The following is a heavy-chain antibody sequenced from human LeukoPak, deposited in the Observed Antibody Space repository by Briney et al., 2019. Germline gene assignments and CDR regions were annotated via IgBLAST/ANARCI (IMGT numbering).Heavy chain of an antibody. V-gene: IGHV4-30-4*01. J-gene: IGHJ5*02. CDR1: GGSISSGDYY. CDR3: PRDPHYYGSGSSESFDP. D-gene: IGHD3-10*01. Sequence: PSETLSLTCTVSGGSISSGDYYWSWIRQPPGKGLEWIGYIYYSGSTYYNPSLKSRVTISVDTSKNQFSLKLSSVTAADTAVYYCPRDPHYYGSGSSESFDPWDQGTLVTVSS. CDR2: IYYSGST.